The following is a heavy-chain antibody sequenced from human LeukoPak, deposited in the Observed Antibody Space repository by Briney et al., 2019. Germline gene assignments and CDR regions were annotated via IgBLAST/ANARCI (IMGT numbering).Heavy chain of an antibody. D-gene: IGHD6-19*01. J-gene: IGHJ4*02. CDR1: GFTFSGHW. CDR3: AKESGWYPMIH. V-gene: IGHV3-7*03. Sequence: PGGSLSLSCAASGFTFSGHWMSWVRQAPAKGLEWVAHMNGDGSQIYYMDFVKGRFTISRDNSKNTLYLQMNSLRAEDTAVYYCAKESGWYPMIHWGQGTLVTVSS. CDR2: MNGDGSQI.